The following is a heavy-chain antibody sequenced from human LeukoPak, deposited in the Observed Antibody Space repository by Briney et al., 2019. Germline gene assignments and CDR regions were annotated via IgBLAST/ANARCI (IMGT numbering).Heavy chain of an antibody. Sequence: SETLSLTCTVYGGSFSDYCWSWIRQPPGKGLEWIGEITRSGTTNLNPSLKSRVTISVDTSKNQFSLKLSSVTAADTAVYYCAREGVAGTSPFDYWGQGTLVTVSS. V-gene: IGHV4-34*01. CDR1: GGSFSDYC. CDR3: AREGVAGTSPFDY. CDR2: ITRSGTT. D-gene: IGHD6-19*01. J-gene: IGHJ4*02.